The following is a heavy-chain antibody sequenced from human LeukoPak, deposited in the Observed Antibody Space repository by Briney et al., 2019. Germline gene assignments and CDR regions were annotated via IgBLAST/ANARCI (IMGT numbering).Heavy chain of an antibody. D-gene: IGHD6-13*01. J-gene: IGHJ4*01. Sequence: GGSLRLSCAVAGYTFTYYWMNWVRQAPAKGLDWVASIRQDGGEKSYVDSVKGRFTISRDNTKSSLYLQINSLRAEYTAAYYCARDGTAAGLYFDLWGQGTLVTVSS. CDR2: IRQDGGEK. CDR3: ARDGTAAGLYFDL. CDR1: GYTFTYYW. V-gene: IGHV3-7*01.